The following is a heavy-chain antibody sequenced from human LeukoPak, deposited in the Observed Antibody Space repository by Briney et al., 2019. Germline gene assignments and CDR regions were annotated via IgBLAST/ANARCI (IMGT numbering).Heavy chain of an antibody. CDR3: ARVFYMRYDFWSGYPRGWFDP. D-gene: IGHD3-3*01. CDR1: GGSFSGYY. CDR2: INHSGST. J-gene: IGHJ5*02. Sequence: PSETLSLTCAVYGGSFSGYYWSWIRQPPGKGLEWIGEINHSGSTNYNPSLKSRVTISVDTSKNQFSLKLSSVTAADTAVYYCARVFYMRYDFWSGYPRGWFDPWGQGTLVTVSS. V-gene: IGHV4-34*01.